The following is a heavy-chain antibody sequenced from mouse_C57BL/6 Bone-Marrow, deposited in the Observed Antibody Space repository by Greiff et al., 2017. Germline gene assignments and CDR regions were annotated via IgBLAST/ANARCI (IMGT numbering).Heavy chain of an antibody. Sequence: QVQLQQPGAELVKPGASVKMSCKASGYTFTSYWITWVKQRTGQGLEWIGDIYPGSGSTNYNEKFKSKATLTVDTSSSTAYMQLSSLTSEDSAVYYWARPCYSKYWDFDVWGTGTTVTVSS. J-gene: IGHJ1*03. V-gene: IGHV1-55*01. CDR3: ARPCYSKYWDFDV. D-gene: IGHD2-5*01. CDR1: GYTFTSYW. CDR2: IYPGSGST.